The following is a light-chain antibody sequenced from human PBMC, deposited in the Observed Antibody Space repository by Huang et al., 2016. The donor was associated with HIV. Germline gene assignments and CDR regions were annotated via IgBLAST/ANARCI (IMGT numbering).Light chain of an antibody. J-gene: IGKJ2*01. V-gene: IGKV3-20*01. CDR3: QQYGSSPYT. Sequence: EIVLTQSPGILSLSTGDRATLSCRATQSFTGNYLAWYQQKPGQAPRLLIYGTSIRATGIPDRISGSGSGTDFTLTITGLEPEDFALYYCQQYGSSPYTFGQGTKLEVK. CDR2: GTS. CDR1: QSFTGNY.